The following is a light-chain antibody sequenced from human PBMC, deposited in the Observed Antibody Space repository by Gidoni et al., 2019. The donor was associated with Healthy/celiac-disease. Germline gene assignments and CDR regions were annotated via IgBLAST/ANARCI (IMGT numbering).Light chain of an antibody. CDR2: AAS. J-gene: IGKJ4*01. V-gene: IGKV1-39*01. CDR1: QSISSY. CDR3: QQSYSTPNT. Sequence: DIQMTQSPSSLSASVGDRVTITCRASQSISSYLNWYQQKPGKAPKILIYAASSLQSGVPSRFSGSGSGTDFTLTISSLQPEDFATYYWQQSYSTPNTFGGGTKVEIK.